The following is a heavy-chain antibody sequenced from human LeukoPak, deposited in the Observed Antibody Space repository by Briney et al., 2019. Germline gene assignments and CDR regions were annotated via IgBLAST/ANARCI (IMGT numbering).Heavy chain of an antibody. CDR3: AKYAHYYSDSSAAYFDS. J-gene: IGHJ4*02. V-gene: IGHV3-30-3*02. D-gene: IGHD3-22*01. Sequence: GGSLRLSCAASGFTFSSYAMHWVRQAPGKGLEWVAVISYDGSNKYYADSVKGRFTISRDNSKNTLYLQMNSLRAEDTAVYYCAKYAHYYSDSSAAYFDSWGQGTLVTVSS. CDR1: GFTFSSYA. CDR2: ISYDGSNK.